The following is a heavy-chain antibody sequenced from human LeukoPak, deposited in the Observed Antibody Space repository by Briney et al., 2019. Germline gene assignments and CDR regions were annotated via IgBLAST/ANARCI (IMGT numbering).Heavy chain of an antibody. V-gene: IGHV3-30-3*01. J-gene: IGHJ4*02. CDR3: ARDNWGSDY. CDR1: GFTFSTYA. Sequence: PGGSLRLSCAASGFTFSTYAMHWVRQAPGKGLEWVAVISYDGSNKYYADSVKGRFTIPRDNSKNTLYLQMNSLRAEDTAVFHCARDNWGSDYWGQGTLVTVSS. D-gene: IGHD7-27*01. CDR2: ISYDGSNK.